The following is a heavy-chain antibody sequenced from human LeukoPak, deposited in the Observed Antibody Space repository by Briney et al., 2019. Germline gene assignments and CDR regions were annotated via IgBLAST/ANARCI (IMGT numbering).Heavy chain of an antibody. CDR3: ARVGDYHNYYYYGMDV. V-gene: IGHV3-21*01. CDR1: GFTFSSYS. J-gene: IGHJ6*02. CDR2: ISSSSSYI. D-gene: IGHD3-9*01. Sequence: PGGSLRLSCAASGFTFSSYSMNWARQAPGKGLEWVSSISSSSSYIYYADLVKGRFTISRDNAKNSLYLQMNSLRAEDTAVYYCARVGDYHNYYYYGMDVWGQGTTVTVSS.